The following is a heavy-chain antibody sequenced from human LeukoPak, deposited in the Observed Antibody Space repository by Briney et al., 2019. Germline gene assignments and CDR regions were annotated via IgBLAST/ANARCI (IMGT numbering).Heavy chain of an antibody. CDR2: INPNSGGT. D-gene: IGHD6-13*01. Sequence: VASVKVSCKASGYTFTGYYMHWVRQAPGQGLEWMGWINPNSGGTNYAQKFQGRVTMTRDTSISTAYMELSRLRSDDTAVYYCARSCPGYSSSWCPPGYWGQGTLVTVSS. J-gene: IGHJ4*02. CDR3: ARSCPGYSSSWCPPGY. CDR1: GYTFTGYY. V-gene: IGHV1-2*02.